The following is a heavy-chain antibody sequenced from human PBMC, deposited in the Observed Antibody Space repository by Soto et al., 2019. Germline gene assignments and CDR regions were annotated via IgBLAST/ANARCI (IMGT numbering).Heavy chain of an antibody. Sequence: GGSLRLSCAASGFTFDDYAMHWVRQAPGKGLEWVSGISWNSGSIGYADSVKGRFTISRDNAKNSLYLQMNSLRAEDTALYYCAKDTGGAAPPYYYGMDVWGQGXTVTVYS. CDR1: GFTFDDYA. D-gene: IGHD6-6*01. CDR2: ISWNSGSI. J-gene: IGHJ6*02. CDR3: AKDTGGAAPPYYYGMDV. V-gene: IGHV3-9*01.